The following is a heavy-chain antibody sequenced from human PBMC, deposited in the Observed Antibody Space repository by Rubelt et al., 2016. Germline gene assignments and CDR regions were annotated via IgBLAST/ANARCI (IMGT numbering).Heavy chain of an antibody. D-gene: IGHD3-3*01. J-gene: IGHJ4*02. CDR3: ARGLMPGLLSLYFDY. CDR1: GVSFSGYY. CDR2: INHSERT. Sequence: QVRLQQWGAGLLKSSETLSLTCAVYGVSFSGYYWSWIRQPPGKGLEWIGEINHSERTTYTPSLRNRYIISVDTSKDQFSLKLGSVTAADTAVYYCARGLMPGLLSLYFDYWGQGALVTVSS. V-gene: IGHV4-34*01.